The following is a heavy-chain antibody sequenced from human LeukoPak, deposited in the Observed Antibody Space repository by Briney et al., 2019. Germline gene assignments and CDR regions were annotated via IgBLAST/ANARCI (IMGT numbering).Heavy chain of an antibody. CDR2: LSLDGSEK. CDR1: GFTFTTYW. D-gene: IGHD3-10*01. J-gene: IGHJ4*02. CDR3: ARDYYAIFDY. V-gene: IGHV3-7*01. Sequence: GGSLRLSCAASGFTFTTYWMSWVRQAPGKGLEWVANLSLDGSEKYYVDSVKGRFTISRDNAKNSLYLQMNSLRAEDTAVYYCARDYYAIFDYWGQGTLVTVSS.